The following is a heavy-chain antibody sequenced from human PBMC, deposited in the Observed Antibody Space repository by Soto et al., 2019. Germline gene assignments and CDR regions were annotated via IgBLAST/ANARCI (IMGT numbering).Heavy chain of an antibody. CDR2: IRDSGST. Sequence: QVGLQESGPGLVKPSETLSLTCTVSGDSISNYYWTWVRQSPGKGLEWIGYIRDSGSTNYNPSLKSRAAMSVDTSKNQFFLKLTSVSAADTAVYYCARERTTGTAWARNFHDYGLDVWGRVTTVIVS. V-gene: IGHV4-59*12. D-gene: IGHD1-7*01. CDR1: GDSISNYY. J-gene: IGHJ6*02. CDR3: ARERTTGTAWARNFHDYGLDV.